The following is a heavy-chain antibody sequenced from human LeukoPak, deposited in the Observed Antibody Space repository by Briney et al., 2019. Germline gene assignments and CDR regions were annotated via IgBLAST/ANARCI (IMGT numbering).Heavy chain of an antibody. J-gene: IGHJ4*02. D-gene: IGHD4-23*01. CDR1: GFTFSSYA. Sequence: GGSLRLSCAASGFTFSSYAMHWVRQAPGKGLEWVAVISYDGSNKYYADSVKGRFTISRDNSKNTLYLQMNSLRAEDTAVYYCARDPKTYGGNPFDYWGQGTLVTVSS. V-gene: IGHV3-30-3*01. CDR2: ISYDGSNK. CDR3: ARDPKTYGGNPFDY.